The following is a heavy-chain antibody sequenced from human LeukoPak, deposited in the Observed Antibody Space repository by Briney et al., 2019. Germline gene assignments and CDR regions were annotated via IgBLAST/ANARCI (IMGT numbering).Heavy chain of an antibody. CDR2: IYYSGST. Sequence: SETLPLTCTVSGGSISSYYWSWIRQPPGKGLEWIGYIYYSGSTNYNPSLKSRVTISVDTSKNQFSLKLNSVTAADTAVYYCAREKIGYYDGSGRGWFDPWGQGTLVTVSS. D-gene: IGHD3-22*01. J-gene: IGHJ5*02. CDR1: GGSISSYY. V-gene: IGHV4-59*12. CDR3: AREKIGYYDGSGRGWFDP.